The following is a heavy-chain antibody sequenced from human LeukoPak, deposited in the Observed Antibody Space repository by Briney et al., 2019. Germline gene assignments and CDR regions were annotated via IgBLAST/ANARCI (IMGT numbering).Heavy chain of an antibody. CDR3: ARSLDSGGLQYYFDY. CDR1: GYTFITYD. D-gene: IGHD2-15*01. Sequence: ASVKVSCKASGYTFITYDFSWVRQAPGQGLEWLGWISAYNGNTSYAQDLQGRVTLTTDTLTSTTYMELRSLTSDDTAIYYCARSLDSGGLQYYFDYWGQGTLVTVSS. J-gene: IGHJ4*02. V-gene: IGHV1-18*01. CDR2: ISAYNGNT.